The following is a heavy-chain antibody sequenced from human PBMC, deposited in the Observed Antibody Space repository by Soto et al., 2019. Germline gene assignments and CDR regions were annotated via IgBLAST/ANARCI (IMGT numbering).Heavy chain of an antibody. CDR3: TTERVGYGDYVAYLGWYFDL. J-gene: IGHJ2*01. V-gene: IGHV3-15*01. D-gene: IGHD4-17*01. CDR1: GFTFSNAW. Sequence: EVQLVESGGGLVKPGGSLRLSCAASGFTFSNAWMSWVRQAPGKGLEWVGRIKSKTDGGTTDYAAPVKGRFTISRDDSKNTLYLQLNSLKNEDTAVYYCTTERVGYGDYVAYLGWYFDLWGRGTLVTVSS. CDR2: IKSKTDGGTT.